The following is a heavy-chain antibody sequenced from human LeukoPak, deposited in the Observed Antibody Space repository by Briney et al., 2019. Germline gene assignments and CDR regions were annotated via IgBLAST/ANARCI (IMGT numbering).Heavy chain of an antibody. CDR3: ARGLYCSGGTCFKPLDF. CDR1: GFTFSSYW. V-gene: IGHV3-7*01. Sequence: GGSLRLSCAASGFTFSSYWMSWVRQAPGKGLEWVANIKQDGSEKYYVDSVKGRFTISRDNAKNSLYLQMNSLGAEDTALYYCARGLYCSGGTCFKPLDFWGQGTLVTVSS. D-gene: IGHD2-15*01. CDR2: IKQDGSEK. J-gene: IGHJ4*02.